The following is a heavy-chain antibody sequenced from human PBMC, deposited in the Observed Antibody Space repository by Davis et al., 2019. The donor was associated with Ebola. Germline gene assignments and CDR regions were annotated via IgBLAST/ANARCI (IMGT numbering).Heavy chain of an antibody. CDR3: ARSRDGDYHFWSGYSGHYDY. CDR2: ISSNGGST. CDR1: GFTFSNYS. V-gene: IGHV3-64*01. Sequence: PGGSLRLSCAASGFTFSNYSMHWVRQAPGKGLEYVSAISSNGGSTYYANSVKGRFTISRDNSKNTLYLQMGSLRAEDMAVYYCARSRDGDYHFWSGYSGHYDYWGQGTLVTVSS. D-gene: IGHD3-3*01. J-gene: IGHJ4*02.